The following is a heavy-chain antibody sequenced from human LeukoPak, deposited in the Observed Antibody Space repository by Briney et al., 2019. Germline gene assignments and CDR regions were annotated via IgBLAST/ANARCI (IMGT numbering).Heavy chain of an antibody. CDR1: GGSIKSHY. V-gene: IGHV4-59*08. CDR2: MFYSGRT. CDR3: ARRAGSLVYYFDS. D-gene: IGHD3-10*01. J-gene: IGHJ4*02. Sequence: SETLSLTCTISGGSIKSHYWSWIRQAPGKGLEWIAYMFYSGRTEYNPSLKSRVTISVDTSRNQVSLKVNSVTAANTSFYYCARRAGSLVYYFDSWGQGTLVTVSS.